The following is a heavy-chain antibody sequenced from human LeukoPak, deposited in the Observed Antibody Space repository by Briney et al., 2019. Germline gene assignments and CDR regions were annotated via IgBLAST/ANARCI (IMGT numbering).Heavy chain of an antibody. V-gene: IGHV4-31*11. CDR2: IYYSGST. CDR3: ARATYDSSGGYYYYYMDV. Sequence: SETLSLTCAVYGGSFSGYYWSWIRQHPGKGLEWIGYIYYSGSTYYNPSLKSRVTISVDTSKNQFSLKLSSVTAADTAVYYCARATYDSSGGYYYYYMDVWGKGTTVTVSS. J-gene: IGHJ6*03. D-gene: IGHD3-22*01. CDR1: GGSFSGYY.